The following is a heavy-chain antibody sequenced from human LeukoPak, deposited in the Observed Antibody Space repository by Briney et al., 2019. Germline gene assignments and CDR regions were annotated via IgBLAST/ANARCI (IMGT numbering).Heavy chain of an antibody. J-gene: IGHJ4*02. V-gene: IGHV1-18*01. CDR2: NSAYNGNT. CDR3: ARLIELWYYIDY. D-gene: IGHD3-16*01. CDR1: GYTFISYG. Sequence: GASVKVSFQDSGYTFISYGFSWVRQAPGQGIEWMGRNSAYNGNTNDAQKLQGRVTIATDTATSITYMELRSLRSDDTAVYYCARLIELWYYIDYWGQGTLVTVSS.